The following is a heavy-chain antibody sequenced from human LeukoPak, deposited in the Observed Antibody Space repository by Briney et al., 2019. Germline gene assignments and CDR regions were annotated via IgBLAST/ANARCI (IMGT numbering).Heavy chain of an antibody. Sequence: PSETLSLTCTVSGGSISSYYWSWIRQPPGKGLEWIGYIYYSGSTNYNPSLKSRVTVSVDTSKNQFSLKLSSVTAADTAVYYCARVQAYGGKGYFDYWGQGTLVTVSS. J-gene: IGHJ4*02. CDR2: IYYSGST. CDR3: ARVQAYGGKGYFDY. V-gene: IGHV4-59*01. D-gene: IGHD4-23*01. CDR1: GGSISSYY.